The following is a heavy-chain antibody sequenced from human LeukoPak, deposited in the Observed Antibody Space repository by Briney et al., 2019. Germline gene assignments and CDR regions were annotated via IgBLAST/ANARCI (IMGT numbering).Heavy chain of an antibody. CDR2: IKQDGSEK. V-gene: IGHV3-7*01. Sequence: GGSLRLSCTASGFTFSSYWMTWVRQAPGKGLEWVANIKQDGSEKYYVDSVKGRFTVSRDNAKNTLYLQMKSLRAEDTAIYYCARGNYYGMDVWGQGTTVTVSS. CDR3: ARGNYYGMDV. J-gene: IGHJ6*02. CDR1: GFTFSSYW. D-gene: IGHD2/OR15-2a*01.